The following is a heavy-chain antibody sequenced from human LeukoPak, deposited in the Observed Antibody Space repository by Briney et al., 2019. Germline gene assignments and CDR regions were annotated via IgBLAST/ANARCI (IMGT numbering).Heavy chain of an antibody. CDR1: GGSFSGYY. CDR3: ARKYSSSWYGWAFDI. J-gene: IGHJ3*02. CDR2: INHSGST. V-gene: IGHV4-34*01. Sequence: SETLSLTCAVYGGSFSGYYWSWIRQPPGKGLEWIGEINHSGSTNYNPSLKSRVTISVDTSKNQFSLKLSSVTAADTAVYYCARKYSSSWYGWAFDIWGQGTMVTVSS. D-gene: IGHD6-13*01.